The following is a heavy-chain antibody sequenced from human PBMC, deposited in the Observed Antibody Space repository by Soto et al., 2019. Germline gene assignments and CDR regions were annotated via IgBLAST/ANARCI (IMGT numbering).Heavy chain of an antibody. CDR2: ISYDGGNK. Sequence: XVSLTLTCAASGFTFSSYAMHGVRQAPGKGLEWVAVISYDGGNKYYADSVKGRFTISRDNSKNTLYLQMNSLRAEDTAVYYCARAKASGGSYRNLYYFDYWGQGTLVTVSS. J-gene: IGHJ4*02. V-gene: IGHV3-30-3*01. D-gene: IGHD1-26*01. CDR3: ARAKASGGSYRNLYYFDY. CDR1: GFTFSSYA.